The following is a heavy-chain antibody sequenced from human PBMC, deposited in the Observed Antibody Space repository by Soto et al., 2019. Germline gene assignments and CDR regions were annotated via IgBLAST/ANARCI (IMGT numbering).Heavy chain of an antibody. CDR3: ARVGIVVPAAILNWFDP. CDR2: IYPGDSDT. V-gene: IGHV5-51*01. D-gene: IGHD2-2*01. Sequence: GESLKISCKGSGYSFTSYWIGWVRQMPGKGLEWMGIIYPGDSDTRYSPSFQGQVTISADKSISTAYLQWSSLKASDTAMYYCARVGIVVPAAILNWFDPWGQGTLVTVSS. CDR1: GYSFTSYW. J-gene: IGHJ5*02.